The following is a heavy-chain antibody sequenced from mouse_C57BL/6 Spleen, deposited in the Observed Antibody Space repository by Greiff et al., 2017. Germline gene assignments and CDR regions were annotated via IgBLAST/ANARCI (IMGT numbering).Heavy chain of an antibody. CDR2: IDPENGDT. D-gene: IGHD1-1*01. J-gene: IGHJ3*01. V-gene: IGHV14-4*01. CDR1: GFNIKDDY. Sequence: VQLQQSGAELVRPGASVKLSCTASGFNIKDDYMHWVKQRPEQGLEWIGWIDPENGDTEYASKFQGKATITADTSSNTAYLQLSSLTSEDTAVYYCTEGSPLFAYWGQGTLVTVSA. CDR3: TEGSPLFAY.